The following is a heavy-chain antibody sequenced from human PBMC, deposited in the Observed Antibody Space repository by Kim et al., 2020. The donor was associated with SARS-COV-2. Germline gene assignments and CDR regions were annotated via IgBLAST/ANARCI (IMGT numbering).Heavy chain of an antibody. D-gene: IGHD5-18*01. J-gene: IGHJ4*02. V-gene: IGHV3-23*01. CDR3: SKALGRDGYHSFDS. CDR2: ISGSGAST. CDR1: GFTFSTYA. Sequence: GGSLRLSCAASGFTFSTYAMSWVRQAPGKGLEWVSAISGSGASTYYPDSMRGRFTISRDNSKNTVYLQMNSLRAEDTAIYYFSKALGRDGYHSFDSWGQGTLVTVSS.